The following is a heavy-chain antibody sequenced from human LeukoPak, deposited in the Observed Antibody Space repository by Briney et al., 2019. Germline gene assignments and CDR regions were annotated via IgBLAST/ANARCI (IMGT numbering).Heavy chain of an antibody. D-gene: IGHD1-26*01. CDR1: GVSINSYY. CDR2: MYNSGST. Sequence: SGTLSLTCTVSGVSINSYYWSWIRQPAGKGLEWIGRMYNSGSTNYNPSLKSRVTMSVDMSKNQFSLNLSSVTAADTAVYYCARHHSGSYSSIDYWGQGTLVTVSS. V-gene: IGHV4-4*07. J-gene: IGHJ4*02. CDR3: ARHHSGSYSSIDY.